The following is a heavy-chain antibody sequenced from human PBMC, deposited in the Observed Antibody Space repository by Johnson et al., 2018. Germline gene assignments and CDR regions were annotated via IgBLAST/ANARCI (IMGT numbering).Heavy chain of an antibody. CDR2: IIPIFRTT. Sequence: QVQLVQSGAEVKKPGSSVRISCKPSGTNFSNYNIWWVRQAPGQGLEWMGGIIPIFRTTKYAQKFQGRVIIIADESTSTAYMELCSLRSEDTAVCYCAGAKTYYDWDGYGLFWGPGTLVTVAS. CDR3: AGAKTYYDWDGYGLF. V-gene: IGHV1-69*12. D-gene: IGHD3-16*01. J-gene: IGHJ4*02. CDR1: GTNFSNYN.